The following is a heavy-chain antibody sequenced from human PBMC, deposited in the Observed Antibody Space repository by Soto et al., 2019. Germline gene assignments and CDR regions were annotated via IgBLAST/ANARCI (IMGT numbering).Heavy chain of an antibody. J-gene: IGHJ4*02. D-gene: IGHD6-13*01. V-gene: IGHV4-4*02. CDR2: IYHSGST. CDR1: GGSISSSNW. CDR3: ARAWGIAAAGSDY. Sequence: PSETLSLTCTVSGGSISSSNWWSWVRQPPGKGLEWIGEIYHSGSTNYNPSLKSRVTISVDKSKNQFSLKLNSVTAADTAVYYCARAWGIAAAGSDYWGPGTLVTVST.